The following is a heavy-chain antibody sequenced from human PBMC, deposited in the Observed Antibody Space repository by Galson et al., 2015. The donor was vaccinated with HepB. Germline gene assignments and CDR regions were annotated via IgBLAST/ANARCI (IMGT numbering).Heavy chain of an antibody. Sequence: SLRLSCAASGFTFSSYGMHWVRQAPGKGLEWVAVIWYDGSNKYYADSVKGRFTISRDNSKNTLYLQMNSLRAEDTAVYYCARDSVNYDFWSGYPLYYYYYMDVWGKGTTVTVSS. CDR3: ARDSVNYDFWSGYPLYYYYYMDV. CDR1: GFTFSSYG. CDR2: IWYDGSNK. D-gene: IGHD3-3*01. V-gene: IGHV3-33*01. J-gene: IGHJ6*03.